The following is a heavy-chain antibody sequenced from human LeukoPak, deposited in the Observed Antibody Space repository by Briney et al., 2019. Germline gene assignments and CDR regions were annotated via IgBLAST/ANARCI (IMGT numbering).Heavy chain of an antibody. CDR1: GFTFSSYA. D-gene: IGHD3-3*02. J-gene: IGHJ4*02. Sequence: GGSLRLSCAASGFTFSSYAMTWVRQAPGKGLEWVSTISGSGGSAYYADSVKGRFTISRDNSKNTLYLKMNSLRAEDTAVYYCAKDVPIFGVVIFFDSWGQGTLVTVSS. V-gene: IGHV3-23*01. CDR2: ISGSGGSA. CDR3: AKDVPIFGVVIFFDS.